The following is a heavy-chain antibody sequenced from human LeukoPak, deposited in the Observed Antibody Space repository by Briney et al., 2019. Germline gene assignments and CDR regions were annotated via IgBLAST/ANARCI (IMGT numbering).Heavy chain of an antibody. D-gene: IGHD5-12*01. J-gene: IGHJ4*02. V-gene: IGHV3-23*01. Sequence: GGSLRLSCAASGFTLSNYAMSWVRQTPGKGLEWVSGISGSGGSTHYADSAKGRLTISRDNSKNTLYLQMNSLRAEDTAIYYCAKDRKRYAGYDPSFFDGWGQGTLVTVSS. CDR2: ISGSGGST. CDR3: AKDRKRYAGYDPSFFDG. CDR1: GFTLSNYA.